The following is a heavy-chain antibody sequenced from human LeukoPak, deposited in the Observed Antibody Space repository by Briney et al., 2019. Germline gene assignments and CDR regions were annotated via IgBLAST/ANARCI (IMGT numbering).Heavy chain of an antibody. CDR1: GGSISSGDYY. V-gene: IGHV4-30-4*01. D-gene: IGHD3-22*01. CDR3: ARAGVVVPFDP. Sequence: SETLSLTCTVSGGSISSGDYYWSWIRQPPGKGLEWIGYIYYSGSTYYNPSLKSRVTISVDTSKNQFSLKLSSVTAADTAVYYCARAGVVVPFDPWGQGTLVTVSS. CDR2: IYYSGST. J-gene: IGHJ5*02.